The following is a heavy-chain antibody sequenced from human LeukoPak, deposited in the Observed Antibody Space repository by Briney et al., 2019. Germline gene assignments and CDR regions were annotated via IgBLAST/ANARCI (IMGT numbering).Heavy chain of an antibody. CDR2: ISSNGGST. V-gene: IGHV3-64D*06. Sequence: GGSLRLSCSASGFTFSSYAMHWVRQAPGKGLEYVSAISSNGGSTYYADSVKGRFTISRDNSKNTLCLQMSSLRAEDTAVYYCVKGRMVRGVTYYYYGMDVWGKGTTVTVSS. D-gene: IGHD3-10*01. CDR3: VKGRMVRGVTYYYYGMDV. CDR1: GFTFSSYA. J-gene: IGHJ6*04.